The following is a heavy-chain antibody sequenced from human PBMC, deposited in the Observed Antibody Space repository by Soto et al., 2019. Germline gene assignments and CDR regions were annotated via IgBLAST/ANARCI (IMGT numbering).Heavy chain of an antibody. CDR1: GGSISSSSYY. CDR3: ARRSGGAFDI. J-gene: IGHJ3*02. V-gene: IGHV4-39*01. CDR2: IYYSGST. D-gene: IGHD1-1*01. Sequence: QLQLQESGPGPVKPSETLSLTCTVSGGSISSSSYYWGWIRQPPGKGLEWIGSIYYSGSTYYNPSLKSRVTISVDTSKNQFSLKLSSVTAADTAVYYCARRSGGAFDIWGQGTMVTVSS.